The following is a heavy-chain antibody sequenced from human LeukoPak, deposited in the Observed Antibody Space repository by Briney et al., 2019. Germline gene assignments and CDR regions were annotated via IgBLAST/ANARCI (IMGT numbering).Heavy chain of an antibody. J-gene: IGHJ5*02. CDR2: IYYSTST. CDR3: ARARSGKYNWFDP. Sequence: PSQTLSLTCTVSGGSISSGGYYCSWLRHHPGKGLEWIGYIYYSTSTYYNPSLKSRVTISVVTSKNQFSLRLSSVAAADTAVFYCARARSGKYNWFDPWGQGTLVTVSS. V-gene: IGHV4-31*03. CDR1: GGSISSGGYY.